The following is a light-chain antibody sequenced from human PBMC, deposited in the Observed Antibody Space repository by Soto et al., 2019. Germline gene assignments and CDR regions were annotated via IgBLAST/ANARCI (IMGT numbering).Light chain of an antibody. J-gene: IGLJ2*01. CDR3: SSYISSSTLVL. Sequence: QSVLTQPASVSGSPGQSITISCTGTSSDVGGYNYVSWYQQHPGKAPKLMIYEVTNRPSGVSNRFSGSKSGNTASLTISGLQAEDEADYYCSSYISSSTLVLFGAGTKVTVL. CDR1: SSDVGGYNY. CDR2: EVT. V-gene: IGLV2-14*01.